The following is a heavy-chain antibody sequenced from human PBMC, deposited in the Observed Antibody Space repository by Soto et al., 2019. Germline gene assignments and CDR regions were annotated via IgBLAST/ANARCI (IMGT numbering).Heavy chain of an antibody. V-gene: IGHV4-31*03. CDR2: IYYSGST. J-gene: IGHJ4*02. CDR3: ARGPRPVITRYYFDY. D-gene: IGHD3-22*01. CDR1: GGSISSGGYY. Sequence: PSETLSLTCTVSGGSISSGGYYWSWIRQHPGKGLEWIGYIYYSGSTNYNPSLKSRVTISVDTSKNQFSLKLSSVTAADTAVYYCARGPRPVITRYYFDYWGQGTLVTVSS.